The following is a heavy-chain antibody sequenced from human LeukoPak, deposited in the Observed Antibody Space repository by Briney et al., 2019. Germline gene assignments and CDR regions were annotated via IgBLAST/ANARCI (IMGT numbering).Heavy chain of an antibody. J-gene: IGHJ4*02. CDR2: ISYDGSNK. D-gene: IGHD6-13*01. Sequence: GRSLRLSCAASGLTFSSYAMHWVRQAPGKGLEWVAVISYDGSNKYYADSVKGRFTISRDNSKNTLYLQMNSLRAEDTAVYYCASTGIAAAGTGYFDCWGQGTLVTVSS. V-gene: IGHV3-30-3*01. CDR1: GLTFSSYA. CDR3: ASTGIAAAGTGYFDC.